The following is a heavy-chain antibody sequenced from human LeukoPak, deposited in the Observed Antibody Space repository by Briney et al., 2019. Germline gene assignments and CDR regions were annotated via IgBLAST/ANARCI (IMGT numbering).Heavy chain of an antibody. Sequence: PGGSLRLSCAVSGLTFRNLKMNWVRQAPGKGLEWVSSISNDAKYIYYADSLKGRFTVSRDNAKNSLYLQMNSLRAEDTAVYYCARDSLSYSSSSQFDYWGQGTLVTVSS. CDR3: ARDSLSYSSSSQFDY. D-gene: IGHD6-6*01. CDR1: GLTFRNLK. J-gene: IGHJ4*02. CDR2: ISNDAKYI. V-gene: IGHV3-21*01.